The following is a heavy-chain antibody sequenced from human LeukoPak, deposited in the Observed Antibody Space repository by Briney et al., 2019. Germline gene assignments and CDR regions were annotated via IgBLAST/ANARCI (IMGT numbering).Heavy chain of an antibody. V-gene: IGHV1-8*01. J-gene: IGHJ4*02. CDR3: ARGRSGLAAAGTYDY. CDR2: INPNSGRT. Sequence: ASVKVSCKASGCTFTSSDINWVRQAAGQGLEWMGWINPNSGRTGYAQKFQGRVTMTENTSISTAYMELSSLRFDDTAVYYCARGRSGLAAAGTYDYWGQGTLITVSS. D-gene: IGHD6-25*01. CDR1: GCTFTSSD.